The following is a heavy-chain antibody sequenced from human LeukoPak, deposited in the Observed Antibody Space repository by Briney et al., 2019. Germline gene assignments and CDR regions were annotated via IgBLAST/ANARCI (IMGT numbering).Heavy chain of an antibody. CDR2: IYHSGST. J-gene: IGHJ2*01. V-gene: IGHV4-38-2*02. CDR1: GYSISSGYY. D-gene: IGHD3-10*01. CDR3: ARLTMFRGVIYGTDWHSDL. Sequence: SETLSLTCTVSGYSISSGYYWGWIRQPPGKGLEWIGRIYHSGSTYYNPSLKSRVTISVDTSKNQFSLKLSSVTAADTAVYYCARLTMFRGVIYGTDWHSDLWGRGTLVTVSS.